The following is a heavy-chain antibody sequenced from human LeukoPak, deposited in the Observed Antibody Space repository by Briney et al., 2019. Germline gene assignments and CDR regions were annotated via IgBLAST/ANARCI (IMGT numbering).Heavy chain of an antibody. CDR3: ARALNARPY. J-gene: IGHJ4*02. Sequence: GGSLRLSCAASGFTFSSYSMNWVRQAPGKGLEWVSYISTSSSTIYYADSVKGRFTISRDNAKNSLYLQMNSLRAEDTAVYYCARALNARPYWGQGTLVTVSS. CDR2: ISTSSSTI. CDR1: GFTFSSYS. D-gene: IGHD2-8*01. V-gene: IGHV3-48*01.